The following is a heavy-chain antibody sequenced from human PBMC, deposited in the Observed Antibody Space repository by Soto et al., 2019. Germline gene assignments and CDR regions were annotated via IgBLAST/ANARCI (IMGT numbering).Heavy chain of an antibody. Sequence: GASVKVSCKASGYTFKKYGIKWVRQAPGQSLEWVGWITTYNGNRYSAERFQGRVTMTTDTSTSTTYMELKSLTSDDTGVYYCARDAQPKGVAADGASDYWGQGTLVTVSS. CDR2: ITTYNGNR. J-gene: IGHJ4*02. V-gene: IGHV1-18*01. CDR1: GYTFKKYG. CDR3: ARDAQPKGVAADGASDY. D-gene: IGHD6-19*01.